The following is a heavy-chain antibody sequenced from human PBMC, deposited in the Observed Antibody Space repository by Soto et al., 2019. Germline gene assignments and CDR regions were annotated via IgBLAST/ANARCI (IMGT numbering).Heavy chain of an antibody. Sequence: AGGSLRLSCAASGFTFSSYWMHWVRQAPGKGLVWVSRINSDGSSTSYADSVKGRFTISRDNAKNTLYLQMNSLRAEDTAVYYCARGHGSGSYYMRYFDYWGQGTLVTVSS. D-gene: IGHD3-10*01. CDR3: ARGHGSGSYYMRYFDY. CDR1: GFTFSSYW. V-gene: IGHV3-74*01. J-gene: IGHJ4*02. CDR2: INSDGSST.